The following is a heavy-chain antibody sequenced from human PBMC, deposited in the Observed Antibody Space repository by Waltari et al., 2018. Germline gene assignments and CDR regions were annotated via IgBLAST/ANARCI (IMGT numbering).Heavy chain of an antibody. D-gene: IGHD1-26*01. CDR1: GFTFSRYW. CDR2: INPDGRER. J-gene: IGHJ4*02. Sequence: EVPLVESGGGLVQPGGSLRLSCGASGFTFSRYWMTWVRQPPGKGWEWVAHINPDGRERYYVDSVKGRFTIARDNAKNSLYLHVNSLGAEDTAIYYCARDSARFYVDYWGQGTLLTVSS. CDR3: ARDSARFYVDY. V-gene: IGHV3-7*04.